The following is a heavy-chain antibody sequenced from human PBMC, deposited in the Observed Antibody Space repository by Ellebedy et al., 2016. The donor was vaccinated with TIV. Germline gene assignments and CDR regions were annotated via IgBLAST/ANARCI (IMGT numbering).Heavy chain of an antibody. CDR3: ARDSSDWPQIDY. D-gene: IGHD6-19*01. CDR1: GFTFSNYW. CDR2: INPDGSEK. Sequence: GESLKISCAASGFTFSNYWMSWVRQAPGKGLEWVANINPDGSEKHYVDSVKGRFTISRDNAKTSLYLQIDSLRDDDTAVYYCARDSSDWPQIDYWGQGTLVTVSS. V-gene: IGHV3-7*03. J-gene: IGHJ4*02.